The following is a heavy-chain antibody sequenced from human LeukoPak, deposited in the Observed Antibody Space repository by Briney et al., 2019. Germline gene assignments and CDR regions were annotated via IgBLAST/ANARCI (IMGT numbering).Heavy chain of an antibody. Sequence: GGSLRLSCAASGFTFSSYGMSWVRQAPGKGREGVSAISGNGGSTYYADSVKGRFTISRDNSKNTLYLQMNSLRAEDTAVYYCTTEGYYGSGSYSWGQGTLVTVSS. CDR2: ISGNGGST. CDR3: TTEGYYGSGSYS. J-gene: IGHJ4*02. V-gene: IGHV3-23*01. D-gene: IGHD3-10*01. CDR1: GFTFSSYG.